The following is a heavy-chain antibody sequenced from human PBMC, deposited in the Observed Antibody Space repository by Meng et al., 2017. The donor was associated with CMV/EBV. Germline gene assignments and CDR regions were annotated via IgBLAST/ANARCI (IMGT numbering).Heavy chain of an antibody. V-gene: IGHV4-61*01. Sequence: GSLRLSCTVSGGSVSSGSYYWSWIRQPPGKGLEWIGYIYYSGSTNYNPSLKSRVTISVDTSKNQFSLKLSSVTAADTAVYYCAREGGKYCHSLNCYGAYFDFWGQGTLVTVSS. D-gene: IGHD2-2*01. CDR1: GGSVSSGSYY. CDR3: AREGGKYCHSLNCYGAYFDF. CDR2: IYYSGST. J-gene: IGHJ4*02.